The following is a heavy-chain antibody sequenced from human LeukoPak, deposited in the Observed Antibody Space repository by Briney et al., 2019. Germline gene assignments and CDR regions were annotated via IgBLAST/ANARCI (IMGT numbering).Heavy chain of an antibody. CDR1: GGSISSYY. D-gene: IGHD6-6*01. CDR3: ARGEYSSSFWFDP. CDR2: IYYSGST. J-gene: IGHJ5*02. Sequence: SETLSLTCTVSGGSISSYYWSWIRQPPGKGLEWIGYIYYSGSTNYNPSLKSRVTISVDTSKNQSSLKLSSVTAADTAVYYCARGEYSSSFWFDPWGQGTLVTVSS. V-gene: IGHV4-59*01.